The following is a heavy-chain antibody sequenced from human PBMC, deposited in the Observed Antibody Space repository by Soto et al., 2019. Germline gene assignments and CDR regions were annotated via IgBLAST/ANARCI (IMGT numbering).Heavy chain of an antibody. J-gene: IGHJ4*02. D-gene: IGHD3-16*01. CDR1: GFTFSSHW. CDR3: ARVTWAYDYVWGRYFDY. V-gene: IGHV3-7*01. Sequence: EVQLVESGGGLVQPGGSLRLSCAASGFTFSSHWMSWVRQAPGKGLEWVANIKEDGTEKYYVGSMKGRFTISRDNAKNSLYLQMSSLRAEDTAVYYCARVTWAYDYVWGRYFDYWGQGFLVTVSS. CDR2: IKEDGTEK.